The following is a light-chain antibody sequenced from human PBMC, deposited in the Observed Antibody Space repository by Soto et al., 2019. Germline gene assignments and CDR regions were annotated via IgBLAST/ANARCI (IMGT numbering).Light chain of an antibody. Sequence: EIVLTQSPGTLSLSPGERATLSCRASQSVSSSYLAWYQQKPGQAPRLLIYDASSRATGIPDRFSGSGSGTDFTLTISRLEPEDFAVYYCQQYGSSPSFGPGTKVYIK. CDR3: QQYGSSPS. CDR2: DAS. CDR1: QSVSSSY. J-gene: IGKJ3*01. V-gene: IGKV3-20*01.